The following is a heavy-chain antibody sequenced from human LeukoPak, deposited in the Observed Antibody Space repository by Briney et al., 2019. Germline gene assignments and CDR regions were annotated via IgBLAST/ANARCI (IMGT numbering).Heavy chain of an antibody. CDR1: GGTFSSYA. CDR3: ATRLAVAGTGGYYYYYYGMDV. CDR2: IIPIFCTA. V-gene: IGHV1-69*01. Sequence: GSSVKVSCKASGGTFSSYAISWVRQAPGQGLEWMGGIIPIFCTANYAQKFQGRVTITADESTSTAYMELSSLRSEDTAVYYCATRLAVAGTGGYYYYYYGMDVWGQGTTVTVSS. D-gene: IGHD6-19*01. J-gene: IGHJ6*02.